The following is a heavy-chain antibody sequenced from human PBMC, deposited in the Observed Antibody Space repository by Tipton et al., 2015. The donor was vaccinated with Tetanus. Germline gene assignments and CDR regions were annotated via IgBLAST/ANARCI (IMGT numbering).Heavy chain of an antibody. J-gene: IGHJ6*01. CDR2: VSYSGRT. V-gene: IGHV4-61*08. D-gene: IGHD1-26*01. CDR1: GGSVRSGDYS. CDR3: ARGGNYLGIYYYYAMDV. Sequence: TLSLTCTVSGGSVRSGDYSWNWIRQPPGKGLEWLAYVSYSGRTNSNYSLKSRITISQDTSKNQFSLRLTSVTAADTAVYYCARGGNYLGIYYYYAMDVWGQGTTVTVSS.